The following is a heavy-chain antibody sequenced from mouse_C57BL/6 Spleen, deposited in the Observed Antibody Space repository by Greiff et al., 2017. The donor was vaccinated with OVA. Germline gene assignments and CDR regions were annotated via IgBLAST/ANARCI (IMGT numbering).Heavy chain of an antibody. CDR3: ARGITTVASPHFDV. Sequence: VQLQQSGPGLVKPSQSLSLTCSVTGYSITSGYYWNWIRQFPGNKLEWMGYISYDGSNNYNPSLKNRISITRDTSKNQFFLKLNSVTTEDTATYYCARGITTVASPHFDVWGTGTTVTVSS. J-gene: IGHJ1*03. CDR1: GYSITSGYY. V-gene: IGHV3-6*01. CDR2: ISYDGSN. D-gene: IGHD1-1*01.